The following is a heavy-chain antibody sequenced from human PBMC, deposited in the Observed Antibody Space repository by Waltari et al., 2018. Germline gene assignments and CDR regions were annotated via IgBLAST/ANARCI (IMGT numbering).Heavy chain of an antibody. V-gene: IGHV4-39*01. CDR2: ISYSGTT. D-gene: IGHD6-13*01. J-gene: IGHJ4*02. CDR1: GGSISSSSYY. CDR3: ARHVIIAAAISSYFDY. Sequence: QLQLQESGPGLVKPSETLSLTCTVSGGSISSSSYYWGWIRQPPGKGLEWIGSISYSGTTYYNPSLKSRVTISVDTSKNQFSLKLSSVTAADTAVYYCARHVIIAAAISSYFDYWGQGTLVTVSS.